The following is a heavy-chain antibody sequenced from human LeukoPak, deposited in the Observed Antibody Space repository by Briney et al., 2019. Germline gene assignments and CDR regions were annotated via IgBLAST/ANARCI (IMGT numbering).Heavy chain of an antibody. D-gene: IGHD6-13*01. CDR1: GAYISSSAFF. V-gene: IGHV4-61*02. J-gene: IGHJ4*02. CDR2: MFAGGST. Sequence: SETLSLTCTVSGAYISSSAFFWNWIRQPAGKGLEWIGRMFAGGSTNYNPSLGSRVSISVDTSKNQSSLILTSVTAADSAVYYCARDDFSSNWGNFDSWGQGTRVIVSS. CDR3: ARDDFSSNWGNFDS.